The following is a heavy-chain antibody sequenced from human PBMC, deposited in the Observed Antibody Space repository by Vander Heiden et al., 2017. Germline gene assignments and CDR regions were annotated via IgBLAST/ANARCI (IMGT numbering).Heavy chain of an antibody. D-gene: IGHD5-18*01. Sequence: EVQLEQSGAEVKKPEESLKISCKGSGYTFSTYWIGWVRQMPGKGLEWMGIIYPGDSDTRYSPSFQGQVTISADKSISTAYLQWSSLKASDTAMYYCARLKGSISGYVSPQFDYWGQGTLVTVSS. CDR1: GYTFSTYW. CDR2: IYPGDSDT. CDR3: ARLKGSISGYVSPQFDY. V-gene: IGHV5-51*01. J-gene: IGHJ4*02.